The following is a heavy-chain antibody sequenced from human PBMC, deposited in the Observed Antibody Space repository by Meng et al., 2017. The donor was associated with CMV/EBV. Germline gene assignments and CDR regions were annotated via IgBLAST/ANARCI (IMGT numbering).Heavy chain of an antibody. CDR1: GFSLSTSGVG. D-gene: IGHD3-22*01. CDR2: IYWNDDK. CDR3: TSTIGYYYDSSGYYLDY. V-gene: IGHV2-5*01. Sequence: SGPTLVKPTQTLTLTCTFSGFSLSTSGVGVGWIRQPPGKALEWLALIYWNDDKRYSPSLKSRLTITKDTSKNQVVLTMTNMDPVDTAVYYCTSTIGYYYDSSGYYLDYWGQGTLVTVSS. J-gene: IGHJ4*02.